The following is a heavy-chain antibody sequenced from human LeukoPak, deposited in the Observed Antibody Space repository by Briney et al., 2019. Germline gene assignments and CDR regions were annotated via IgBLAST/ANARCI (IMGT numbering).Heavy chain of an antibody. V-gene: IGHV3-11*01. CDR1: GFTFSDYY. D-gene: IGHD1-26*01. CDR2: ISSSGSTI. Sequence: PGGSLRLSCAASGFTFSDYYMSWIRQAPGKGLEWVSYISSSGSTIYYADSAKGRFTISRDNAKNSLYLQMNSLRAEDTAVYYCARGRESYYYYGMDVWGQGTTVTVSS. CDR3: ARGRESYYYYGMDV. J-gene: IGHJ6*02.